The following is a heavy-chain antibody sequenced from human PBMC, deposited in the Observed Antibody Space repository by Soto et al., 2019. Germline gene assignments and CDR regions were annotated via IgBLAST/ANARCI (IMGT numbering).Heavy chain of an antibody. CDR3: AKAIAARYWYFDL. D-gene: IGHD6-6*01. J-gene: IGHJ2*01. CDR1: GLPFSSYA. V-gene: IGHV3-23*01. CDR2: ISGSGGST. Sequence: GGSLRLSCPASGLPFSSYAMSWVRQAPGKGLEWVSAISGSGGSTYYADSVKGRFTISRDNSKNTLYLQMNSLRAEDTAVYYCAKAIAARYWYFDLWGRGTLVTVS.